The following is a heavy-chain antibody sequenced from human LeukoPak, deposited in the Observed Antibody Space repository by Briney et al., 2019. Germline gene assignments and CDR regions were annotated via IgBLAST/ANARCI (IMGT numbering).Heavy chain of an antibody. CDR3: AKDLLWFGELPYVQFDY. V-gene: IGHV3-23*01. Sequence: GGSLRLSCAASGFTFSIYGMSWVRQAPGRGLEWVSAISGSGGSTYYADSVKGRFTISRDNSKNTLYLQMNSLRAEDTAVYYCAKDLLWFGELPYVQFDYWGQGTLVTVSS. D-gene: IGHD3-10*01. CDR2: ISGSGGST. CDR1: GFTFSIYG. J-gene: IGHJ4*02.